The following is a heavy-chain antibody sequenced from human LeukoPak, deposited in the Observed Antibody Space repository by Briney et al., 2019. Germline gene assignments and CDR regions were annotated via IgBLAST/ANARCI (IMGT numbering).Heavy chain of an antibody. Sequence: AGGSLRLSCAASGFTFSSYAMHWVRQAPGKGLEWVAVISYDGSNKYYADSVKGRFTISRDNSKNTLYLQMNSLRAEDTAVYYCARVRSVGLSGYWNDYFDYWGQGTLVTVSS. CDR1: GFTFSSYA. CDR3: ARVRSVGLSGYWNDYFDY. D-gene: IGHD3-3*01. V-gene: IGHV3-30-3*01. J-gene: IGHJ4*02. CDR2: ISYDGSNK.